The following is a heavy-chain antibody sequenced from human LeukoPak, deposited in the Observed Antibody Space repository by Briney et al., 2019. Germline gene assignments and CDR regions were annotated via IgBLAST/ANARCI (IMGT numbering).Heavy chain of an antibody. Sequence: TSETLSLTCTVSVGSISSGDYYWSWFRQPPGKGLEWLGYIYYSGSTYYNPSLKSRVTISVDTSKNQFSLKLSSVTAADTAVYYCARGVVATFRVDYWGQGTLVTVSS. CDR3: ARGVVATFRVDY. D-gene: IGHD5-12*01. CDR1: VGSISSGDYY. V-gene: IGHV4-30-4*08. CDR2: IYYSGST. J-gene: IGHJ4*02.